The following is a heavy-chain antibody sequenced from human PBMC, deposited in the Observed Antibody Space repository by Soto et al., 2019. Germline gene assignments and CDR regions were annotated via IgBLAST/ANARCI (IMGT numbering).Heavy chain of an antibody. CDR1: GFTFSDYG. CDR3: ARDQTDSGGYSGS. D-gene: IGHD3-22*01. V-gene: IGHV3-33*01. CDR2: IWNDGSNE. J-gene: IGHJ4*02. Sequence: PGGSLRLSCEASGFTFSDYGIHWVRQAPGKGLEWVAIIWNDGSNEYYADSVKGRFTISRDNSKNTVYLQVSNLRAEDTAVYFCARDQTDSGGYSGSWGQGTLVTVSS.